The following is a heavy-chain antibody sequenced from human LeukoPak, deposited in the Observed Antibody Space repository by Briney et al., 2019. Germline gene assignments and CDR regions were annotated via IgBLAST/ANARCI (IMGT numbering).Heavy chain of an antibody. CDR1: GTSISSSGYF. Sequence: SETLSLTCSVSGTSISSSGYFWGWIRQPPGKGLQWIGSIHYGGSTFYNPSLKSRVTISQDTSKDQFSLKLTSVTAADTAVYYCAALDSSSGWFDPRGRGILVTVSS. J-gene: IGHJ5*02. V-gene: IGHV4-39*01. D-gene: IGHD6-6*01. CDR3: AALDSSSGWFDP. CDR2: IHYGGST.